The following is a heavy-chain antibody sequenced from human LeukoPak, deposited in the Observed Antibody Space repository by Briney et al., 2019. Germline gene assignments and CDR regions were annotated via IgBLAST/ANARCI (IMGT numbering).Heavy chain of an antibody. CDR3: AKDCRITMVRGVISTDAFDI. CDR2: IIRSGGST. D-gene: IGHD3-10*01. Sequence: GGSLRLSCAASGFTFSSYAMSWVRQAPGKGLEWVSAIIRSGGSTYYADSVKGRFTISRDNSKNTLYLQMNSLRAEDTAVYYCAKDCRITMVRGVISTDAFDIWGQGTMVTVSS. CDR1: GFTFSSYA. J-gene: IGHJ3*02. V-gene: IGHV3-23*01.